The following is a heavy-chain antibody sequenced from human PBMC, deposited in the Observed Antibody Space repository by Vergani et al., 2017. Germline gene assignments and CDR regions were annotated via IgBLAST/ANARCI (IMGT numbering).Heavy chain of an antibody. CDR1: GFTFSIYA. V-gene: IGHV3-64D*06. CDR2: ISTNGIST. D-gene: IGHD6-13*01. CDR3: VKDRYSSTWYTFDY. J-gene: IGHJ4*02. Sequence: EVQLVESGGGLVQPGGSLRLSCSASGFTFSIYAMHWVRQAPGKGLEYVSGISTNGISTYADSVKCRFTISRDNSKNTLYLQMSSLRAEDTAVYYCVKDRYSSTWYTFDYWGQGTLVTVSS.